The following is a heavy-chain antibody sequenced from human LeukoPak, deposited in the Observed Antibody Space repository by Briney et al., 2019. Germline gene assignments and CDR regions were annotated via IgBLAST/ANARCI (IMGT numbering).Heavy chain of an antibody. J-gene: IGHJ4*02. CDR1: GFTFYSNA. CDR2: ITAGDDTT. Sequence: GGSLRLSCAASGFTFYSNAMTWVRQAPGKGLECVSAITAGDDTTYYPDSVKGRFTISRDNSRNTLYLQLNNLRAEDTAVYYCAKAYGTNGYFQLPIDFWGQGTLVTVSS. CDR3: AKAYGTNGYFQLPIDF. D-gene: IGHD2-8*01. V-gene: IGHV3-23*01.